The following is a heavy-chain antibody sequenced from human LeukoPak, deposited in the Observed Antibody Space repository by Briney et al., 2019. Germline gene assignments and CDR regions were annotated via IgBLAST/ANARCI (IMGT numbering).Heavy chain of an antibody. CDR1: GFSFSSYE. V-gene: IGHV3-48*03. J-gene: IGHJ6*03. D-gene: IGHD5-12*01. Sequence: GGSLRLSCAASGFSFSSYEMNWVRQARGKGLEWVSYIGSTTNSIYYADSVKGRFTISRDNAKKSLHLQMNSLRAEDTAVYYCARDEYSGLYYYMDVWGKGTTVTVSS. CDR2: IGSTTNSI. CDR3: ARDEYSGLYYYMDV.